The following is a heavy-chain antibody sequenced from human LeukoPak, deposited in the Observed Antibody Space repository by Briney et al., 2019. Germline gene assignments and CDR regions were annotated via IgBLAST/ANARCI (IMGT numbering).Heavy chain of an antibody. CDR3: AKAGYSSGWRNFDY. D-gene: IGHD6-19*01. V-gene: IGHV3-30*18. CDR2: ISYDGSNK. J-gene: IGHJ4*02. Sequence: GTSLRLSCAASGFTFSSYGMHWVRQAPGKGLEWVAVISYDGSNKFYADSVKGRSAISRDNSKNTLYLQVNSLRAEDTAVYYCAKAGYSSGWRNFDYWGQGTLVTVSS. CDR1: GFTFSSYG.